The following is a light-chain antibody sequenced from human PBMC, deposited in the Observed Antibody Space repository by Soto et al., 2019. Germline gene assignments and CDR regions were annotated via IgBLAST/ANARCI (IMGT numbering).Light chain of an antibody. CDR2: GAY. CDR3: QQYGSSSFT. V-gene: IGKV3-20*01. J-gene: IGKJ3*01. CDR1: QSVSSSY. Sequence: EIVLTQSPGTLSLSPGERATLSCRASQSVSSSYLAWYQQKPGQAPRLLIYGAYSRATGIPDRFSGSGSGADFTLTISRLEAEDFSVYYCQQYGSSSFTFGPGTKVDIK.